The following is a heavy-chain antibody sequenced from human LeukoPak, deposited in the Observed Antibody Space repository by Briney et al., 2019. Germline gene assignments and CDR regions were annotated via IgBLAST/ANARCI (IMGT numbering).Heavy chain of an antibody. CDR2: MNPNSGNT. CDR1: GYTFTSYD. J-gene: IGHJ3*02. CDR3: ARDESVFDI. D-gene: IGHD5/OR15-5a*01. Sequence: GASVKVSRKASGYTFTSYDINWVRQATGQGLEWMGWMNPNSGNTGYAQKFQGRVTMTTDTSTSTAYMELRSLRSDDTAMYYCARDESVFDIWGPGTMVTVSS. V-gene: IGHV1-8*01.